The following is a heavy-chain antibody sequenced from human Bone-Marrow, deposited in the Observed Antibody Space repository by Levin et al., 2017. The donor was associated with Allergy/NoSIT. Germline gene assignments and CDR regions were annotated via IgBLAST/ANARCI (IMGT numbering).Heavy chain of an antibody. Sequence: GGSLRLSCAASGFTFSSYEMNWVRQAPGKGLEWISYISSSGSTKYYADSVKGRFTISSKNSLDLQMNSLRAEDTGVYYCAREGSWSSTWLGNYYFDYWGQGTLVTVSS. J-gene: IGHJ4*02. V-gene: IGHV3-48*03. D-gene: IGHD6-13*01. CDR2: ISSSGSTK. CDR3: AREGSWSSTWLGNYYFDY. CDR1: GFTFSSYE.